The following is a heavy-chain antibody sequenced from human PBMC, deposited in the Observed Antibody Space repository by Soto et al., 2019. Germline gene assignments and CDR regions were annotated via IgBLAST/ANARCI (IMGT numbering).Heavy chain of an antibody. Sequence: HVQLQESGPGLVKPSETLSLTCTVSGGSVSSGSYYWSWIRQPPGKGLEWIGYIYYSGSTNYNPSLKSRVTISVDTSKNQFSLKLSSVTAADTAVYYCARRAVSQYYYYGMDVWGQGTTVTVSS. CDR3: ARRAVSQYYYYGMDV. CDR1: GGSVSSGSYY. D-gene: IGHD6-19*01. J-gene: IGHJ6*02. CDR2: IYYSGST. V-gene: IGHV4-61*01.